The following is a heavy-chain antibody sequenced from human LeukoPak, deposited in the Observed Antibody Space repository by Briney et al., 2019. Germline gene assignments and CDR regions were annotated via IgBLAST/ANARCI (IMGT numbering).Heavy chain of an antibody. CDR1: GFTFSSYW. J-gene: IGHJ6*03. Sequence: GGSLRLSYAASGFTFSSYWMSWVRQAPGKGLEWVANIRQDGSENYYVDSVKGRFTISRDNAKNSLYLQMNSLRAEDTAVYYCGSSSYYYYYMDVWGKGTTVTVSS. V-gene: IGHV3-7*01. D-gene: IGHD6-6*01. CDR3: GSSSYYYYYMDV. CDR2: IRQDGSEN.